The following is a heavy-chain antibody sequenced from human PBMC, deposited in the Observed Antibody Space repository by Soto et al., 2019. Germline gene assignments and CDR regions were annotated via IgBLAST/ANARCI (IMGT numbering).Heavy chain of an antibody. V-gene: IGHV3-30*18. CDR1: GFTFSSYG. D-gene: IGHD6-13*01. J-gene: IGHJ4*02. CDR3: AKKASPHHYSSSPAPLDY. CDR2: ISYDGSNK. Sequence: QVQLVESGGGVVQPGRSLRLSCAASGFTFSSYGMQWVRQAPGKGLEWVAGISYDGSNKYYADSVRGRITISRDNSKNTLFLQMNRLRAEDTAVYYCAKKASPHHYSSSPAPLDYWCQGTLVTVSS.